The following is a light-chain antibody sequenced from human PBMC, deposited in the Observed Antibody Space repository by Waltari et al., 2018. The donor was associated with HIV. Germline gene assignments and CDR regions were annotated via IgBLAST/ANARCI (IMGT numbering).Light chain of an antibody. CDR2: KNN. V-gene: IGLV1-44*01. J-gene: IGLJ2*01. CDR3: AAWDDNLNAL. Sequence: QSVLTQPPPASGTPGQRVTISCSAPTANTGSNRVSWYQQVPGTAPKLLIYKNNQRPSGVPDRFSGSKSGTSASLAISGLQSDDVADYYCAAWDDNLNALFGGGTRLTVL. CDR1: TANTGSNR.